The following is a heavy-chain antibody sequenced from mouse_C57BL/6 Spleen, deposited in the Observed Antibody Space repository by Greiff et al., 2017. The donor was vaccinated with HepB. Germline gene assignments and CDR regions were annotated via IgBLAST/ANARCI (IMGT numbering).Heavy chain of an antibody. CDR1: GYAFSSYW. V-gene: IGHV1-80*01. CDR2: IYPGDGDT. CDR3: SRGGTTVVATSYFDY. J-gene: IGHJ2*01. Sequence: QVQLQQSGAELVKPGASVKISCKASGYAFSSYWMNWVKQRPGKGLEWIGQIYPGDGDTNYNGKFKGKATLTADKSSSTAYMQLSRLTAEDSAVYFCSRGGTTVVATSYFDYWGQGTTLTVSS. D-gene: IGHD1-1*01.